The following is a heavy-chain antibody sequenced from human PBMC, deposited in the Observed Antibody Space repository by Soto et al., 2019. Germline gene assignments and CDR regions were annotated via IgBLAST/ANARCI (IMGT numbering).Heavy chain of an antibody. CDR1: GGSISSGGYY. CDR2: IYYSGST. D-gene: IGHD3-10*01. Sequence: QVQLQESGPGLVKPSQTLSITCTVSGGSISSGGYYWSWIRQHPGKGLEWIGYIYYSGSTYYNPSLNSRVTISVDTSKNQFSLKLSSVTAADTAVYYCARDPRITMVRGVSENWYFDLWGRGTLVTVSS. CDR3: ARDPRITMVRGVSENWYFDL. V-gene: IGHV4-31*03. J-gene: IGHJ2*01.